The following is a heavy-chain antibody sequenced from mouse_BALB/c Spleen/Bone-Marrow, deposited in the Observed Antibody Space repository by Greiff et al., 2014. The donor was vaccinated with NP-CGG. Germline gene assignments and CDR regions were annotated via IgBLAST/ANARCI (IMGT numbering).Heavy chain of an antibody. Sequence: VQLKESGGGLVKPGGSLKLSCAASGFAFSSYVMSWVRQTPEKRLEWVAYISHGGGTTYYSDTVKGRFTISRDNAKNTLYLQMSSLKSEDTAIYYCTRHGGYYPYYYAMDYWGQGTSVTVSS. D-gene: IGHD2-3*01. CDR1: GFAFSSYV. CDR3: TRHGGYYPYYYAMDY. V-gene: IGHV5-12-1*01. J-gene: IGHJ4*01. CDR2: ISHGGGTT.